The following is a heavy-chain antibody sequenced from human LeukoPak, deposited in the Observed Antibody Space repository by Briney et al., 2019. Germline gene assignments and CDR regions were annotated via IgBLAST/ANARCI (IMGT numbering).Heavy chain of an antibody. Sequence: GGSLRLSCEASGFTFGSHAMYWVRQAPGKGLEWVAGIFGSGGSPHYADPVKGRFTISRDNSRNTVYLRINSLRAVDTAVYYCGKTTVGYSSGQKPAWPVDYWGQGTLVTVSS. CDR1: GFTFGSHA. V-gene: IGHV3-23*01. J-gene: IGHJ4*02. CDR3: GKTTVGYSSGQKPAWPVDY. D-gene: IGHD5-18*01. CDR2: IFGSGGSP.